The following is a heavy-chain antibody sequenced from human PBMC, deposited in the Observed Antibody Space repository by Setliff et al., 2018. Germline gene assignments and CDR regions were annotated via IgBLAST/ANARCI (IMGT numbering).Heavy chain of an antibody. J-gene: IGHJ4*02. Sequence: SETLSLTCTVSGGSISSYYWSWIRQPPGKGLEWIGYIYYSGSTNYNPSLKSRVTISVDTSKNQFSLKLSSVTAADTAVHYCARLGATTVTTGTPPFDYWGQGTLVTVSS. CDR1: GGSISSYY. V-gene: IGHV4-59*08. D-gene: IGHD4-17*01. CDR2: IYYSGST. CDR3: ARLGATTVTTGTPPFDY.